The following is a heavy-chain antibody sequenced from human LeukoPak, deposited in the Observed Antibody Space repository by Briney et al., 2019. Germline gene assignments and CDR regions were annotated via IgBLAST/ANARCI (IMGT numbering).Heavy chain of an antibody. J-gene: IGHJ6*03. V-gene: IGHV4-61*02. CDR3: ARDYYGSGYYYYYMDV. CDR2: IYTSGRT. CDR1: GGSISRGSYY. Sequence: KPSQTLSLTCTVSGGSISRGSYYWSWIRQPAGKGLEWIGRIYTSGRTNYNPSLKSRVTISVDTSKNQFSLKLSSVTAADTAVYYCARDYYGSGYYYYYMDVWGKGTTVTISS. D-gene: IGHD3-10*01.